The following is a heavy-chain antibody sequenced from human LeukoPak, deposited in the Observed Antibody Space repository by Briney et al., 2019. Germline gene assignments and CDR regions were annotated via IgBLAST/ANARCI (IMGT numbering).Heavy chain of an antibody. CDR3: ARDSHFYYYDSSESHQYFDL. CDR2: IYHSGST. J-gene: IGHJ2*01. V-gene: IGHV4-38-2*02. D-gene: IGHD3-22*01. Sequence: PSETLSLTCTVSGYSISSGYYWGWIRQPPGKGLEWIGSIYHSGSTYYNPSLKSRVTISVDTSKNQFSLKLSSVTAADTAVYYCARDSHFYYYDSSESHQYFDLWGRGTLVTVSS. CDR1: GYSISSGYY.